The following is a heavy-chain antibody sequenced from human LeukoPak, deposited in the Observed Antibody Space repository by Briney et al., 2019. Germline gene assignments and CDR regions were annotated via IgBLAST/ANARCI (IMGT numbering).Heavy chain of an antibody. CDR3: AKDSSANY. CDR2: INQDGSEK. J-gene: IGHJ4*02. CDR1: GFTFSTSW. Sequence: GGSLRLSCEASGFTFSTSWMSWARQAPGKGPECVANINQDGSEKYYVDSVKGRFTISRDNAQKSLYLQMNSLRADDTAVYYCAKDSSANYWGQGTLVTVSP. V-gene: IGHV3-7*04. D-gene: IGHD3-10*01.